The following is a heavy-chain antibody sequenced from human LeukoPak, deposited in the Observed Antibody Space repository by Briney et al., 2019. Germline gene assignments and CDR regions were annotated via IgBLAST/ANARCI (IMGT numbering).Heavy chain of an antibody. Sequence: PSQTLSLTCTVSGGSISSSTYYWGWIRQPPGKGLEWIASMYYIGSTYYNPSLKSRVTISVDTSKNQFSLKLSSVTAADTAVYYCARARWFGELPYFDYWGQGTLVTVSS. J-gene: IGHJ4*02. V-gene: IGHV4-39*07. CDR1: GGSISSSTYY. D-gene: IGHD3-10*01. CDR3: ARARWFGELPYFDY. CDR2: MYYIGST.